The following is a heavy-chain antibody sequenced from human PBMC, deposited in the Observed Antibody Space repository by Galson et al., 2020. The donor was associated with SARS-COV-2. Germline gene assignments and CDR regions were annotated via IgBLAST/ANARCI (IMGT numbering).Heavy chain of an antibody. CDR3: ARSDYCGSGGYRPVDY. CDR1: GFSLSNYGVA. D-gene: IGHD3-22*01. CDR2: IYWNDDK. Sequence: SGPTLVKPTQTLTLTCTFSGFSLSNYGVAVGWIRQPPGKALEWLALIYWNDDKRYSPSLESRLSVTKDTSKNQVMITLTNVDPVDTATYHCARSDYCGSGGYRPVDYWGRGTLVIVSS. V-gene: IGHV2-5*01. J-gene: IGHJ4*02.